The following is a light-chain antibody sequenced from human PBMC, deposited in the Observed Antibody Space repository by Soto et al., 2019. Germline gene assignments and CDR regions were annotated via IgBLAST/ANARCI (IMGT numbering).Light chain of an antibody. Sequence: QSVLTQPPSASGTPGQRATIYCCGSNSNIGSDIVNCYQLLPGAAPEVLINTTNQRPAGVPERFSGSKSGTSASRAISGLQSEDEGNSSCATWDGGLSAPFVFGTGTKVTVL. V-gene: IGLV1-44*01. CDR3: ATWDGGLSAPFV. J-gene: IGLJ1*01. CDR1: NSNIGSDI. CDR2: TTN.